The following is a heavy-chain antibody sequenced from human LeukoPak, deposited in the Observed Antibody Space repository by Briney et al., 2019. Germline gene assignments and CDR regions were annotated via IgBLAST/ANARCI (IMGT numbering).Heavy chain of an antibody. J-gene: IGHJ5*02. CDR1: GGSFSGYY. D-gene: IGHD6-13*01. V-gene: IGHV4-4*07. CDR2: IYTSGST. Sequence: SETLSLTCAVYGGSFSGYYWSWLRQPAGKGLEWIGRIYTSGSTNYNPSLKSRVTMSVDTSKNQFSLKLSSVTAADTAVYYCARDRGIAAAGSTYNWFDPWGQGTLVTVSS. CDR3: ARDRGIAAAGSTYNWFDP.